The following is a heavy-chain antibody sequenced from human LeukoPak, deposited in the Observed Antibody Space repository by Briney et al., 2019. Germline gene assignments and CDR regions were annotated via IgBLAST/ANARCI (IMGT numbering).Heavy chain of an antibody. CDR3: ARGPGDYKQETYYYYYGMDV. Sequence: SETLSLTCSVSGGSISSYYWSWIRQPPGKGLEWVGYIYYSGSTNYNLSLKSRDTISVHTSKNQFSLKLSSVTAADTAVYYCARGPGDYKQETYYYYYGMDVWGQGTTVTVSS. D-gene: IGHD4-17*01. CDR1: GGSISSYY. V-gene: IGHV4-59*01. J-gene: IGHJ6*02. CDR2: IYYSGST.